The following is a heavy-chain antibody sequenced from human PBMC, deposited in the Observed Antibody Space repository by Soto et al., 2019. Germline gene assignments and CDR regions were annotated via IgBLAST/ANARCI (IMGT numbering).Heavy chain of an antibody. CDR2: TDPSDSQT. CDR1: GCSFAGYW. V-gene: IGHV5-10-1*01. D-gene: IGHD3-22*01. Sequence: GESLKISCKGSGCSFAGYWITWVRQKPGKGLEWMGRTDPSDSQTYYSPSFRGHVTISATKSITTVFLQWSSLRASDTAMYYCARQIYDSDTGPNFQYYFDSWGQGTPVTVSS. CDR3: ARQIYDSDTGPNFQYYFDS. J-gene: IGHJ4*02.